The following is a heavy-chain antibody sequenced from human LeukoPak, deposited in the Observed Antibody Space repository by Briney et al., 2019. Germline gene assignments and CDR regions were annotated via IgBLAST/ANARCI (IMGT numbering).Heavy chain of an antibody. CDR3: ARDRHGCSGGSCYSLFDY. J-gene: IGHJ4*02. CDR1: GGSISSSSYY. Sequence: SETLSLTCIVSGGSISSSSYYWSWIRQPPGKGLEWIGYIYYSGSTNYNPSLKSRVTISVDTSKNQFSLKLSSVTAADTAVYYCARDRHGCSGGSCYSLFDYWGQGTLVTVSS. V-gene: IGHV4-61*01. D-gene: IGHD2-15*01. CDR2: IYYSGST.